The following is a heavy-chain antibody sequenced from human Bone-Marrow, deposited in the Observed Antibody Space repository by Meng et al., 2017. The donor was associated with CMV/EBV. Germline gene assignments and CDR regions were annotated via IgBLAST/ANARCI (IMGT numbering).Heavy chain of an antibody. CDR2: INPSGGST. V-gene: IGHV1-46*01. CDR1: GYTFISYY. Sequence: ASVKVSCKASGYTFISYYMHWVRQAPGQGLEWMGIINPSGGSTNYAQKFQGRVSMTRDTSTSTVYMELSSLRSEDTAVYYCARERLPGDPDNNYGMDVWGQGTTVTVYS. J-gene: IGHJ6*02. CDR3: ARERLPGDPDNNYGMDV. D-gene: IGHD3-10*01.